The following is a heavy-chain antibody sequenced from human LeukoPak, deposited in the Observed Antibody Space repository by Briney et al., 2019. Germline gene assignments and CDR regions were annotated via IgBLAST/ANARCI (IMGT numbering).Heavy chain of an antibody. CDR1: GGTFSSYA. CDR2: IIPIFGTA. D-gene: IGHD3-10*01. V-gene: IGHV1-69*13. CDR3: ARVLLWFGDQQEFDY. Sequence: SVKVSCKASGGTFSSYAISWVRQAPGQGLEWMGGIIPIFGTANYAQKFQGRVTITADESTSTAYMELSSLRSEDTAVYYCARVLLWFGDQQEFDYWGEGTLVTVSS. J-gene: IGHJ4*02.